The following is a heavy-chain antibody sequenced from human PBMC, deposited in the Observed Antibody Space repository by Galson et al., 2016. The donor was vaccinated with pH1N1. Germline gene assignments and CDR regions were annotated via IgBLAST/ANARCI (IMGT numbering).Heavy chain of an antibody. CDR1: TYSFSGYY. D-gene: IGHD1-7*01. CDR3: ATSSPHITGTTGFFGLDV. CDR2: ISPDSGGT. J-gene: IGHJ6*02. V-gene: IGHV1-2*04. Sequence: SVKVFCKASTYSFSGYYIHWVRQAPGQGLEWMGWISPDSGGTVYAQKFQDWVTMTWDTSISTTYMEVTRLTSDDTAVYFCATSSPHITGTTGFFGLDVWGQGITVTVSS.